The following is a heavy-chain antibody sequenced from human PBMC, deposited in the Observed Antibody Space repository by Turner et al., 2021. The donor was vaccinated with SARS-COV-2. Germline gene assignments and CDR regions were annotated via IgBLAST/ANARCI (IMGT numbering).Heavy chain of an antibody. CDR1: GFTFSSYG. V-gene: IGHV3-30*18. D-gene: IGHD3-10*01. CDR2: ISYDGSNK. Sequence: QLQLVESGGGGVQPGRSLRPACAASGFTFSSYGMHWVRQAPGKGLEWVAVISYDGSNKYYADSVKGRFTISRDNSKNTLYLQMNSLRAEDTAVYYCAKDGAPFLLYFGEPTFYFDYWGQGTLVTVSS. CDR3: AKDGAPFLLYFGEPTFYFDY. J-gene: IGHJ4*02.